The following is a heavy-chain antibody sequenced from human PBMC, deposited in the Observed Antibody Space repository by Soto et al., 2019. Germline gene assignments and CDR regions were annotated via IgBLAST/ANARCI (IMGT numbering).Heavy chain of an antibody. CDR3: AREDPDYYYGMDV. CDR1: GFTFSSYG. J-gene: IGHJ6*02. V-gene: IGHV3-33*01. Sequence: HPGGSLRLSCAASGFTFSSYGMHWVRQAPGKGLEWVAVIWYDGSNKYYADSVKGRFTISRDNSKNTLYLQMNSLRAEDTAVYYCAREDPDYYYGMDVWGQGTTVTVSS. CDR2: IWYDGSNK.